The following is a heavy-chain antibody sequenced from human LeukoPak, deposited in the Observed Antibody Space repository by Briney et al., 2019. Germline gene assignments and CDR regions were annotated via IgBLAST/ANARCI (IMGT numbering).Heavy chain of an antibody. CDR1: GFTFSSYG. D-gene: IGHD3-22*01. J-gene: IGHJ4*02. CDR2: ISGSGGST. V-gene: IGHV3-23*01. Sequence: GGSLRLSCAASGFTFSSYGMSWVRQAPGKGLEWVSAISGSGGSTYYADSVKGRFTISRDNAKNSLYLQMNSLRAEDTAVYYCARAHYYDSSGLDFWGQGTLVTVSS. CDR3: ARAHYYDSSGLDF.